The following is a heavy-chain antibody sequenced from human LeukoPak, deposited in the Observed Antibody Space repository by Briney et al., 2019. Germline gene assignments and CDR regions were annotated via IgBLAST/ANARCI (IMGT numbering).Heavy chain of an antibody. D-gene: IGHD6-19*01. J-gene: IGHJ4*02. CDR2: IKEDGSEK. V-gene: IGHV3-7*01. Sequence: GGSLRLSCAASGFTLTTYWMTWVRQAPRKGLEWVANIKEDGSEKYYVDSVKGRFTISRDNAKNTLYLQMNSLRAEDTAVYYCVGPYSSGPPFDYWGQGTLVTVSS. CDR3: VGPYSSGPPFDY. CDR1: GFTLTTYW.